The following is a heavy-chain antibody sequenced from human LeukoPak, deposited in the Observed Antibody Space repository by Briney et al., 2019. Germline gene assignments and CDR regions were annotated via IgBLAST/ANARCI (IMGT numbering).Heavy chain of an antibody. D-gene: IGHD3-22*01. V-gene: IGHV3-13*01. J-gene: IGHJ6*02. CDR1: GFTFSNHD. CDR2: IGSAGDT. CDR3: ARGLPVSSSGYYYGSVPYYHLPMDV. Sequence: GGSLRLSCAASGFTFSNHDMHWVRQASGKGLEWVSVIGSAGDTFYPGSVRGRFTISREHAKNALFLQMNSLRLEDTAVYYCARGLPVSSSGYYYGSVPYYHLPMDVWGQGTTVTVSS.